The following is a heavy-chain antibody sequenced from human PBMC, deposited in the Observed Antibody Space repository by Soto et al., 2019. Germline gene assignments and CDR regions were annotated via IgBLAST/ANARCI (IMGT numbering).Heavy chain of an antibody. CDR1: GGTFSSYT. V-gene: IGHV1-69*02. J-gene: IGHJ3*02. CDR3: RKVGTVLRKRDAFDI. Sequence: QVQLVQSGAEVKKPGSSVKVSCKASGGTFSSYTITCVRQAPGLGLEWLGRIIPILGISNYAQKFQGRVTSTADKSTSTVYMELSSLRSEDTAVYYGRKVGTVLRKRDAFDIWGQGTMVTVSS. D-gene: IGHD4-17*01. CDR2: IIPILGIS.